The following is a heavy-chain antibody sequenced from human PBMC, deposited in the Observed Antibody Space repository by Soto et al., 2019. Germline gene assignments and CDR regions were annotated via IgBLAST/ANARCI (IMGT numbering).Heavy chain of an antibody. Sequence: QITLNESGPTVVRPTETLTLTCRSSGFSLTTSGGGVGWIRQSPGKAPEWLARIYGEDEKRYSASLKSRLTITKDTSKNQVVLTVSDLDPTDTATYYCAHRVRRTVFGLVTTTAIYFDFWGQGTPVAVSA. V-gene: IGHV2-5*02. CDR1: GFSLTTSGGG. J-gene: IGHJ4*02. CDR2: IYGEDEK. D-gene: IGHD3-3*01. CDR3: AHRVRRTVFGLVTTTAIYFDF.